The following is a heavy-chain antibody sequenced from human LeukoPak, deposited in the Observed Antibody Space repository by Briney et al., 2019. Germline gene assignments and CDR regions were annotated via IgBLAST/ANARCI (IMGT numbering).Heavy chain of an antibody. D-gene: IGHD6-19*01. CDR1: GFTLRNYW. CDR3: ARGLAVAGNCMDV. CDR2: INSDGTMT. Sequence: GGSLRLSCGASGFTLRNYWMHWVRQAPGKGLVWVSRINSDGTMTNYADSVKGRFTISRDNAKNTLHLQMNSLRAEDTAVYYCARGLAVAGNCMDVWGQGTAVTVSS. V-gene: IGHV3-74*01. J-gene: IGHJ6*02.